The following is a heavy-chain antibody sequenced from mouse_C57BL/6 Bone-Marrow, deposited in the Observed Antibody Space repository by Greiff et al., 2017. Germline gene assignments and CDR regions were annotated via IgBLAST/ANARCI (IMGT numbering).Heavy chain of an antibody. J-gene: IGHJ4*01. D-gene: IGHD4-1*01. CDR2: ISYDGSN. V-gene: IGHV3-6*01. CDR3: ARGLTGSPYAMDY. Sequence: EVKLQESGPGLVKPSQSLSLTCSVTGYSITSGYYWNWIRQFPGNKLEWMGYISYDGSNNYNPSLKNRISITRDTSKNQFFLKLNSVTTEDTATXYGARGLTGSPYAMDYWGQGTSVTVSS. CDR1: GYSITSGYY.